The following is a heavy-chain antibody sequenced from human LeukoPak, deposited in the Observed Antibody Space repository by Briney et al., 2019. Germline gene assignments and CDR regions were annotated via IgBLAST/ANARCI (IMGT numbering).Heavy chain of an antibody. Sequence: GESLKISCKGSGYSFTSYWIGWVRQMPGKGLEWMWIIYPGDSDTSSSPSFQGQVTTPADKSSSTAYLQWSSLKASDSAIYYCAKTPYSSSWYVFDYWGQGTLVTVSS. D-gene: IGHD6-13*01. CDR1: GYSFTSYW. V-gene: IGHV5-51*01. CDR3: AKTPYSSSWYVFDY. CDR2: IYPGDSDT. J-gene: IGHJ4*02.